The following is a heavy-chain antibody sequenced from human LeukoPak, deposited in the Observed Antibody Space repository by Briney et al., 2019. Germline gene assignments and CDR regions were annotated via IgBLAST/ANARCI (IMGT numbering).Heavy chain of an antibody. V-gene: IGHV3-23*01. CDR2: ISGSGGST. J-gene: IGHJ4*02. Sequence: GGSLRLSCAASGFTVSSNYMSWVRQAPGKGLEWVSVISGSGGSTYYADSVKGRFTISRDNSKNTLYLQMNSLRAEDTAVYYCANIRWLQFGYFDYWGQGTLVTVSS. CDR3: ANIRWLQFGYFDY. D-gene: IGHD5-24*01. CDR1: GFTVSSNY.